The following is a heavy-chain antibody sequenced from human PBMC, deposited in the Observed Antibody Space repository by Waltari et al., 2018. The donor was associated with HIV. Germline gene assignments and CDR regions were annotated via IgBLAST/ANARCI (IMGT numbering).Heavy chain of an antibody. CDR1: GASITSGNYF. Sequence: QVQLQESGPGLVKFSQTLSLTCNVSGASITSGNYFWTWVRQPAGKTLELIGRISTSGSIKDNTPLRGRVTISRDTANNHFSLTVTSVTAADTAVYYCAREALVYKYGRYCSDDDCYSRWFDPWGHGTQVTVSS. J-gene: IGHJ5*02. CDR3: AREALVYKYGRYCSDDDCYSRWFDP. V-gene: IGHV4-61*02. D-gene: IGHD2-21*02. CDR2: ISTSGSI.